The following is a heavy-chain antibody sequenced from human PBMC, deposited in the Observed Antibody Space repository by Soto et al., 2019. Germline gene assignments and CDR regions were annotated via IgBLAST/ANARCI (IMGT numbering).Heavy chain of an antibody. Sequence: SVKVSCKASGGTFSSYAISWVRQAPGQGLEWMGGIIPIFGTANYAQKFQGRVTITADESTSTAYMELSSLRSEDTAVYYCASALRFLEWLFWPSWGQGTLVPVSS. J-gene: IGHJ5*02. CDR2: IIPIFGTA. D-gene: IGHD3-3*01. CDR3: ASALRFLEWLFWPS. V-gene: IGHV1-69*13. CDR1: GGTFSSYA.